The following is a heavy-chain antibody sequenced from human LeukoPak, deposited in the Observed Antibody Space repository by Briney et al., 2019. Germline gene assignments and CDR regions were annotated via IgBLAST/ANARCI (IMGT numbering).Heavy chain of an antibody. CDR3: ARQTYDSSGSPYFHY. V-gene: IGHV4-39*01. J-gene: IGHJ4*02. CDR1: GGSISSSSYY. CDR2: IYYSGST. Sequence: SETLSLTCTVSGGSISSSSYYWGWIRQPPGKGLEWIGSIYYSGSTYYNPSLKSRVTISVDTSKNQFSLKLSSVTAADAAVYYCARQTYDSSGSPYFHYWGQGTLVTVSS. D-gene: IGHD3-22*01.